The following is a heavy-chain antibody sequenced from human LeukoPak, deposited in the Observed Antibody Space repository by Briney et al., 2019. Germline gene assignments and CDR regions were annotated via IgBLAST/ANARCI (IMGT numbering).Heavy chain of an antibody. CDR3: AKRMSGSYYPEY. D-gene: IGHD1-26*01. J-gene: IGHJ4*02. Sequence: PGGSLRLSCAASGFTFSRYAMHWVRQAPGKGLEWVAVISYDGSNKYYADSVKGRFTISRDNSENTLYLQVNSLTAEDTAVYYCAKRMSGSYYPEYWGQGTLVTVSS. CDR2: ISYDGSNK. V-gene: IGHV3-30-3*02. CDR1: GFTFSRYA.